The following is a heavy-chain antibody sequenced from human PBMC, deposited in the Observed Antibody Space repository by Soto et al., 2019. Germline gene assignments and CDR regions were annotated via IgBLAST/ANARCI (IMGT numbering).Heavy chain of an antibody. D-gene: IGHD4-17*01. J-gene: IGHJ6*02. CDR1: GFTFSSYA. Sequence: GGSLRLSCAASGFTFSSYAMSWVRQAPGKGLEWVSAISGSGGSTYYADSVKGRFTISRDNSKNTLYLQMNSLRAEDTAVYYCANPYYGDTPDYYYYGMDVWGQGTTVTVSS. V-gene: IGHV3-23*01. CDR3: ANPYYGDTPDYYYYGMDV. CDR2: ISGSGGST.